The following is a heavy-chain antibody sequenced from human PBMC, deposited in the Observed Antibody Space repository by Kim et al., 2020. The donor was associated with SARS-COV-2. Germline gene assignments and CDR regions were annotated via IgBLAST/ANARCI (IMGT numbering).Heavy chain of an antibody. J-gene: IGHJ3*02. Sequence: GGSLRLSCAASGFTFDDYAMHWVRQAPGKGLEWVSGISWNSGSIGYADSVKGRFTISRDNAKNSLYLQMNSLRAEDTALYYCAKDMGPVVTPTGAFEIWG. D-gene: IGHD2-21*02. CDR1: GFTFDDYA. CDR2: ISWNSGSI. CDR3: AKDMGPVVTPTGAFEI. V-gene: IGHV3-9*01.